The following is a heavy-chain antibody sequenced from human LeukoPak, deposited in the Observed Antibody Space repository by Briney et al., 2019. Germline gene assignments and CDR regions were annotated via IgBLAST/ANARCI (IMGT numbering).Heavy chain of an antibody. CDR1: GFTFSGFW. CDR3: ARSSYSSSSSV. CDR2: INSDGSEG. D-gene: IGHD6-6*01. Sequence: GGSLRLSWAVSGFTFSGFWMSWSRQAPGKGLEWVASINSDGSEGYYADVVKGRFTISRDNAKNSLYLQINSLRAEDTAVYYCARSSYSSSSSVWGQGTMVTVSS. J-gene: IGHJ3*01. V-gene: IGHV3-7*03.